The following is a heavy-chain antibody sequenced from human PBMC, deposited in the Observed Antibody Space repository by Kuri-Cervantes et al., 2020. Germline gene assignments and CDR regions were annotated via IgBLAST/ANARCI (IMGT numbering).Heavy chain of an antibody. Sequence: GGSLRLSCAASGFTFSSHWMHWVRQAPGKGLEWVAVISYDGSNKYYADSVKGRFTISRDNSKNTLYLQMNSLRAEDTAVYYCARDRGITTFDYWGQGILVTVSS. CDR3: ARDRGITTFDY. V-gene: IGHV3-30*03. D-gene: IGHD1-1*01. CDR1: GFTFSSHW. CDR2: ISYDGSNK. J-gene: IGHJ4*02.